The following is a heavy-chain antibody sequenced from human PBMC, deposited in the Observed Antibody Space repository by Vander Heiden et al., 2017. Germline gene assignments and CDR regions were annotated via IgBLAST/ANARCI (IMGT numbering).Heavy chain of an antibody. D-gene: IGHD1-1*01. CDR2: IWYDGSNK. J-gene: IGHJ4*02. CDR3: ARGWVGTGPDTYFDY. CDR1: LLPLRSCG. Sequence: QVQLVASGVGVVQLGRSLRLPCAAPLLPLRSCGIHCVRRGAGKGLEWVEVIWYDGSNKYYADSVKGRFTISRDNSKNTLYLQMNSLRAEDTAVYYCARGWVGTGPDTYFDYWGQGTLVTVSS. V-gene: IGHV3-33*01.